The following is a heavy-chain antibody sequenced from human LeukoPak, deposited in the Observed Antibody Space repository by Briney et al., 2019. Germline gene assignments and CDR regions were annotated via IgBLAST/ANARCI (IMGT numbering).Heavy chain of an antibody. CDR2: IYYSGST. CDR1: GGSISSYY. CDR3: ARHGPPRKGIVGATDFDY. D-gene: IGHD1-26*01. V-gene: IGHV4-59*08. J-gene: IGHJ4*02. Sequence: PSETLSLTCTVSGGSISSYYWTWIRQPPGKGLEWIGYIYYSGSTNYNPSLKSRVTISVDTSKNQFSLKRSSVTAADTAVYYCARHGPPRKGIVGATDFDYWGQGTLVTVSS.